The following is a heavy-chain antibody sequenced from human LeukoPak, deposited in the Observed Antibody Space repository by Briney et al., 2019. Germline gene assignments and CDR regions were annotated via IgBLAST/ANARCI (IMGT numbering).Heavy chain of an antibody. D-gene: IGHD2-15*01. V-gene: IGHV4-34*01. Sequence: SETLSLTCAVYGGSFSGYYWSWIRQPPGKGLEWIGEINHSGSTNYNPSLKSRVTISVDTSKNQFSLKLSSVTAADTAVYYCARVKLVYYYYYGMDVWGKGTTVTASS. J-gene: IGHJ6*04. CDR2: INHSGST. CDR3: ARVKLVYYYYYGMDV. CDR1: GGSFSGYY.